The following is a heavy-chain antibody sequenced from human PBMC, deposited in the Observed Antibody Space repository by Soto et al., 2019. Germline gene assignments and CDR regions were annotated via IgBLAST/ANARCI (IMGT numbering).Heavy chain of an antibody. CDR2: INPNSGDT. J-gene: IGHJ4*02. D-gene: IGHD4-17*01. CDR1: GYTFTGFF. V-gene: IGHV1-2*04. CDR3: ASGGSTVTREFDY. Sequence: QVPLVQSGAEVKKPGASVKVSCKASGYTFTGFFMHWVRQAPGQGLEWMGWINPNSGDTEYAQNFQGWVTMTRDTSISTAYMELSRLRSDDTAVYYCASGGSTVTREFDYWGQGTLVSVSS.